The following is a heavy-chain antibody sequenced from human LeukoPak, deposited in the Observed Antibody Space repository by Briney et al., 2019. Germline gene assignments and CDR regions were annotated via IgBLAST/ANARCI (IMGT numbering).Heavy chain of an antibody. J-gene: IGHJ4*02. CDR1: GFTFASYA. Sequence: HAGGSLRLSCAASGFTFASYAMSWVRQAPGKGLEWASAISDSGGATYYADSVKGRFTISRDNSKNTLCLQMNSLRAEDTAVFSCARGGINWYGFDYWGQGTLVTVSS. CDR2: ISDSGGAT. D-gene: IGHD1-1*01. CDR3: ARGGINWYGFDY. V-gene: IGHV3-23*01.